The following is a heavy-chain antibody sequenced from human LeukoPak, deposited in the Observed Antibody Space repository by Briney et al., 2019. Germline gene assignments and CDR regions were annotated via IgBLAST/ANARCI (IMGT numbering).Heavy chain of an antibody. J-gene: IGHJ3*02. CDR2: IYSGGST. CDR1: GFTFSSYW. Sequence: GGSLRLSCAASGFTFSSYWMNWVRQAPGKGLEWVSIIYSGGSTFYADSVKGRFTISRDNSKNTLYLQMNSLRAEDTAVYYCARGGSYLSAFDIWGQGTIVTVSS. V-gene: IGHV3-53*01. D-gene: IGHD1-26*01. CDR3: ARGGSYLSAFDI.